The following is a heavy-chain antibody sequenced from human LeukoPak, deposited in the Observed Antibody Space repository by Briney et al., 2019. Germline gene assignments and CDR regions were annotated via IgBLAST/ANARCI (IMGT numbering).Heavy chain of an antibody. CDR1: GFTFRSYA. CDR2: ISYDGINK. CDR3: ARENDYGDDNWFDP. J-gene: IGHJ5*02. Sequence: PGGSLRLSCAASGFTFRSYAMHWVRQAPGKGLEWVAVISYDGINKYYADSVKGRFTISRDNSKNTLYVQMNSLRGEDTAVYYCARENDYGDDNWFDPWGQGTLVTVSS. D-gene: IGHD4-17*01. V-gene: IGHV3-30-3*01.